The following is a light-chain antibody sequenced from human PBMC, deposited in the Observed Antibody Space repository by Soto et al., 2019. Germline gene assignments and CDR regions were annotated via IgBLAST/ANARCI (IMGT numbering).Light chain of an antibody. J-gene: IGLJ1*01. CDR2: DSN. V-gene: IGLV1-40*01. CDR3: QSYGTSLSGLYV. Sequence: QSVLKQPPSVSGAPGQRVIISCTGSSSNIGAGRDVHWYRQFPGEAPKFLISDSNHRPSGVPDRFSVSKSGASASLAITGLRPEDEGDYFCQSYGTSLSGLYVFGTGTKLTVL. CDR1: SSNIGAGRD.